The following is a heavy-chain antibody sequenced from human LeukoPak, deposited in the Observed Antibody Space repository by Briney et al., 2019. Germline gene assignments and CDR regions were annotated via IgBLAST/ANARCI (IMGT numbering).Heavy chain of an antibody. Sequence: PGGSLRLSCAASGFTFSSYWMHWVRQAPGKGLVWVSRINTDGSSTSYADSVRGRFTISRDNAKNTLYLQMNSLRAEDTAVYYCARDGVGAPPFDYWGQGTLVTVSS. D-gene: IGHD1-26*01. J-gene: IGHJ4*02. CDR3: ARDGVGAPPFDY. V-gene: IGHV3-74*01. CDR1: GFTFSSYW. CDR2: INTDGSST.